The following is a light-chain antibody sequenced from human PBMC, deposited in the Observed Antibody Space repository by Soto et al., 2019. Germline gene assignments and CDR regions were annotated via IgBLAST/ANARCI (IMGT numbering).Light chain of an antibody. Sequence: QSALTQPASVSGSPEQSITISCTGTSSDIGSYDYVSWYQQHPGKAPNLIIYEVTDRPSGVSNRFSGSKSGNTASLTISGLQAEDEADYYCSSFTSTSTRLFGSGTKLTVL. CDR2: EVT. J-gene: IGLJ1*01. CDR1: SSDIGSYDY. CDR3: SSFTSTSTRL. V-gene: IGLV2-14*01.